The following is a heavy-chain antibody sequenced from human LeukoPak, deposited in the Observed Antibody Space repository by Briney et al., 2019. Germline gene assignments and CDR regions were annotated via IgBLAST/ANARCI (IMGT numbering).Heavy chain of an antibody. J-gene: IGHJ4*02. Sequence: GGSLRLSCAASGFTFSSYNMNWVRQAPGKGLEWVSSISSSSGYIYYADSVKGRFTISRDNAKNSLYLQMNSLRVEDTAVYYCARVAPGSGSYHFDYWGQGTLVTVSS. CDR1: GFTFSSYN. CDR2: ISSSSGYI. V-gene: IGHV3-21*01. CDR3: ARVAPGSGSYHFDY. D-gene: IGHD3-10*01.